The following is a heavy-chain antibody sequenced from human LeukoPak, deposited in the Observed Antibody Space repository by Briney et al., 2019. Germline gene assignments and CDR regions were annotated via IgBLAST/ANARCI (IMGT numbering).Heavy chain of an antibody. V-gene: IGHV3-23*01. D-gene: IGHD6-13*01. CDR2: ISGSGDST. CDR3: AKTRPLDSSSWSHGDY. CDR1: GFTFSSYA. J-gene: IGHJ4*02. Sequence: GGSLRLSCAASGFTFSSYAMSWVRQAPGKGLEWVSAISGSGDSTYYGDSVKGRFTISRDNSKNTLYLQMNSLRAEDTAVHYCAKTRPLDSSSWSHGDYWGQGTLVTVSS.